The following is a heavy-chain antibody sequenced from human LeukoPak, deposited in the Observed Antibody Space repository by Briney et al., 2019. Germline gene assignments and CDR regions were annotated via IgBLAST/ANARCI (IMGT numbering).Heavy chain of an antibody. Sequence: PGGSLRLSCAASGFTFSNAWMNWVRQAPRKGLEWVGRIRRITDGGTTDYAAPVKGRFTISRDDSKNTLYLQMNSLKTEDAGVYYCATALSRYTLTWGGFDIWGQGTRVTVSS. D-gene: IGHD1-14*01. V-gene: IGHV3-15*01. CDR3: ATALSRYTLTWGGFDI. CDR2: IRRITDGGTT. J-gene: IGHJ3*02. CDR1: GFTFSNAW.